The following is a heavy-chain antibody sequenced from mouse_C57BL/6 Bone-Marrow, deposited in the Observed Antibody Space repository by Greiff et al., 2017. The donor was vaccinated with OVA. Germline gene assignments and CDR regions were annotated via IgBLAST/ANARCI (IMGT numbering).Heavy chain of an antibody. J-gene: IGHJ1*03. CDR2: ISSGGSYT. D-gene: IGHD1-1*01. CDR3: ARDWVFITTVVRYFDV. V-gene: IGHV5-6*01. CDR1: GFTFSSYG. Sequence: EVMLVESGGDLVKPGGSLKLSCAASGFTFSSYGMSWVRQTPDKRLEWVATISSGGSYTYYPDSVKGRFTISRDNAKNTLYLQRSSLKSEDTAMYYCARDWVFITTVVRYFDVWGTGTTVTVSS.